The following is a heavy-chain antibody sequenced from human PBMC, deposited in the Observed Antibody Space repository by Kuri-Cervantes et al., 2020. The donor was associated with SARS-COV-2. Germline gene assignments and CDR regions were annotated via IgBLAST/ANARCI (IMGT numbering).Heavy chain of an antibody. J-gene: IGHJ3*02. CDR3: ARDGGTSIAAAGMEYAFDI. D-gene: IGHD6-13*01. CDR2: IYYSGST. V-gene: IGHV4-39*07. CDR1: GGPTSSSSYY. Sequence: SETLSPTCTVSGGPTSSSSYYWGWIRQPPGKGLEWTGSIYYSGSTYYNPSLKSRVTISVDTSKDQFSLKLSSVTAADTAVYYCARDGGTSIAAAGMEYAFDIWGQGTMVTVSS.